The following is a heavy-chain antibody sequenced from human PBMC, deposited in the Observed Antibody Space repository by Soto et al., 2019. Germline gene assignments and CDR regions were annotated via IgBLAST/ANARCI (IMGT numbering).Heavy chain of an antibody. Sequence: GGSLRLSCAASGFTFSSYAMTWVRQAPGKGLEWVSAISGSGSNTYYADSVKGRFTISRDNSKNTLFLQMNSLRAEDTALYYCAKEVLTVGVLAIFDYWGRGASGTVCS. V-gene: IGHV3-23*01. D-gene: IGHD2-15*01. J-gene: IGHJ4*02. CDR2: ISGSGSNT. CDR3: AKEVLTVGVLAIFDY. CDR1: GFTFSSYA.